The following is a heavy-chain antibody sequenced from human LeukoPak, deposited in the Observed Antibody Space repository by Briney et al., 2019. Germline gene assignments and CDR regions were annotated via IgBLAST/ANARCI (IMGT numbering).Heavy chain of an antibody. D-gene: IGHD6-6*01. CDR3: ASLSSIAARRNY. CDR1: GFTFSDYY. CDR2: ISSSGSTI. Sequence: PGGYLRLSCAASGFTFSDYYMSWIRQAPGKGLEWVSYISSSGSTIYYADSVKGRFTISRDNAKNSLYLQMNSLRAEDTAVYYCASLSSIAARRNYWGQGTLVTVSS. V-gene: IGHV3-11*04. J-gene: IGHJ4*02.